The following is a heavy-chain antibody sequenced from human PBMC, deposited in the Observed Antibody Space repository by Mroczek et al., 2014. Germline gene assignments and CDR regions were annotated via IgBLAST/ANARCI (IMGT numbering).Heavy chain of an antibody. CDR1: GGSFSGYY. V-gene: IGHV4-34*01. Sequence: QVQLQQWGAGLLKPSETLSLTCAVYGGSFSGYYWSWIRQPPGKGLEWIGEINHSGSTNYNPSLKSRVTISVDTSKNQFSLKLSSVTAADTAVYYCARGWVVARPPYYYYGMDVVGPRGPTVTVSS. D-gene: IGHD2-15*01. J-gene: IGHJ6*02. CDR3: ARGWVVARPPYYYYGMDV. CDR2: INHSGST.